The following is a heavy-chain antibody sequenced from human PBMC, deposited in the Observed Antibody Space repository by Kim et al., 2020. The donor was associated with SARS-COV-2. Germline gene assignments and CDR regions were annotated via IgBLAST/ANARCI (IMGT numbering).Heavy chain of an antibody. CDR1: GGSISSYY. Sequence: SETLSLTSTVSGGSISSYYWSWIRQPPGKGLEWIGYIYYSGSTNYNPSLKSRVTISVDTSKNQFSLKLSSVTAADTAVYYCARVRRRETPTYYYYYGMDVWGQGTTVTVSS. V-gene: IGHV4-59*01. CDR2: IYYSGST. J-gene: IGHJ6*02. CDR3: ARVRRRETPTYYYYYGMDV.